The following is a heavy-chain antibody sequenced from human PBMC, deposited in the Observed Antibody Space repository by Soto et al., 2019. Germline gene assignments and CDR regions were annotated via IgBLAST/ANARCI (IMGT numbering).Heavy chain of an antibody. CDR2: IFSNDEK. Sequence: SGPTLVNPTETLTLTCTVSGFSLSNARMGVSWIRQPPGKALEWLAHIFSNDEKSYSTSLKSRLTISKDTSKSQVVLTMTNMDPVDTATYYCARTRITIFGVVIILDFDYWGQGTLVTVSS. V-gene: IGHV2-26*01. CDR1: GFSLSNARMG. J-gene: IGHJ4*02. CDR3: ARTRITIFGVVIILDFDY. D-gene: IGHD3-3*01.